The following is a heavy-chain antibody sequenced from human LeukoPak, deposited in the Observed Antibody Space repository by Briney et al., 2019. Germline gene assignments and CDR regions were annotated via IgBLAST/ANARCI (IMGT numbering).Heavy chain of an antibody. J-gene: IGHJ5*02. Sequence: SVKVSCKASGGTFSSYAISWVRQAPGQGLEWMGRIIPILGIANYAQKFQGRVTITADKSTSTAYMELSSLRSEDTAVYYCARDLRSNYYDSSGYPWGQGTLVTVSS. D-gene: IGHD3-22*01. CDR3: ARDLRSNYYDSSGYP. CDR1: GGTFSSYA. CDR2: IIPILGIA. V-gene: IGHV1-69*04.